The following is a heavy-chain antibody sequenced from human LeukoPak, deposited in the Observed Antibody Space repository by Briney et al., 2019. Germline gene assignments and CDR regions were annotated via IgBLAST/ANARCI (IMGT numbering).Heavy chain of an antibody. V-gene: IGHV4-39*01. CDR3: ARKTEADSSGWFYYYYYYMDV. D-gene: IGHD6-19*01. J-gene: IGHJ6*03. CDR2: IYYTGGT. CDR1: GGSITSSSYY. Sequence: SETLSLTCSVSGGSITSSSYYWGWIRQPPEKGLEWIGSIYYTGGTNYSPSLKSRVTMSVDTFKNQFSLKLSSVTAADTAVYYCARKTEADSSGWFYYYYYYMDVWGKGTTVTVSS.